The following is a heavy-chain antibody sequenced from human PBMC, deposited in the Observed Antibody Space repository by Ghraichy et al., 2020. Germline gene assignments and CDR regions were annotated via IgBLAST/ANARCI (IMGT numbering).Heavy chain of an antibody. CDR1: GYSFTGSF. CDR3: ARDYCAGAGCYFDF. J-gene: IGHJ4*02. CDR2: INPNSGGS. Sequence: ASVKVSCKASGYSFTGSFLHWMRQAPGQGLEWMGWINPNSGGSNFAQKFRGRVTTTRDTSISTAYMELSRLRSDDTGVYYCARDYCAGAGCYFDFWGQGTLVTVAS. D-gene: IGHD2-21*01. V-gene: IGHV1-2*02.